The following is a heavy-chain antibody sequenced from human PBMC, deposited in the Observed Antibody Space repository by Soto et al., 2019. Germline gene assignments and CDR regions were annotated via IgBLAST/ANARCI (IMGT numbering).Heavy chain of an antibody. CDR3: ARAVAVPADFDY. CDR1: GYTFTGYA. V-gene: IGHV1-3*05. D-gene: IGHD6-19*01. CDR2: INAGNGNT. J-gene: IGHJ4*02. Sequence: QVQLVQSGAEEKKPGASVKVSCKASGYTFTGYAMHWVRQAPGQRLEWMGWINAGNGNTKYSQKFQGRVTITRDTSASTAYMALSSLRSEDPAVYYCARAVAVPADFDYWGQGTLVTVSS.